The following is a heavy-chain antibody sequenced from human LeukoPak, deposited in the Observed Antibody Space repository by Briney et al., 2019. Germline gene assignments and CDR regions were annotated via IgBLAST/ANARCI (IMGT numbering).Heavy chain of an antibody. D-gene: IGHD6-19*01. V-gene: IGHV3-23*01. CDR2: ISGSGSNT. CDR3: APLGIGVVTN. CDR1: GFTFTTYA. J-gene: IGHJ4*02. Sequence: GGSLRLSCEVSGFTFTTYAMSWVRQAPGKGVEWVSSISGSGSNTYYADSVKGRFTISRDNSKNTLYLQMNSLRAEDTAVYYCAPLGIGVVTNWGQGTLVTVSS.